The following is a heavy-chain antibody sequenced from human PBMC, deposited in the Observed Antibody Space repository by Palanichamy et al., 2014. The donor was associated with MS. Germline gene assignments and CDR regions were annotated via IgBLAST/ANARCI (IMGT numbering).Heavy chain of an antibody. V-gene: IGHV4-34*01. J-gene: IGHJ5*02. D-gene: IGHD6-6*01. CDR1: WVLQWLL. CDR3: ARGLRAARPSCWFDP. CDR2: INHSGST. Sequence: QVQLQQWGGRTVEAFGDPVPHLRCLWWVLQWLLLELDPPAPREGAGVDWEINHSGSTNYNPSLKSRVTISVDTSKNQFSLKLSSVTAADTAVYYCARGLRAARPSCWFDPWGQGTLVTVSS.